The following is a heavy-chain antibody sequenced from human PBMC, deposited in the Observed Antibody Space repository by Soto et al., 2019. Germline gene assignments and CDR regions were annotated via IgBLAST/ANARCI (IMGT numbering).Heavy chain of an antibody. J-gene: IGHJ5*02. D-gene: IGHD6-13*01. CDR2: IYSGGST. Sequence: GGSLRLSCAASGFTVSSNYMSWVRQAPGKGLEWVSVIYSGGSTYYADSVKGRFTISRDNSKNTLYLQMNSLRAEDTAVYYCARGRIAAAGPGCDWFDPWGHRTLVTVSS. CDR3: ARGRIAAAGPGCDWFDP. CDR1: GFTVSSNY. V-gene: IGHV3-53*01.